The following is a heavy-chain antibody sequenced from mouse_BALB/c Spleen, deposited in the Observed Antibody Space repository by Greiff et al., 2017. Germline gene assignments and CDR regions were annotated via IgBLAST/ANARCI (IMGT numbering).Heavy chain of an antibody. CDR1: GFTFSSYT. V-gene: IGHV5-12-2*01. J-gene: IGHJ4*01. CDR3: ARRNYDYDAYAMDY. CDR2: ISNGGGST. D-gene: IGHD2-4*01. Sequence: EVQGVESGGGLVQPGGSLKLSCAASGFTFSSYTMSWVRQTPEKRLEWVAYISNGGGSTYYPDTVKGRFTISRDNAKNTLYLQMSSLKSEDTAMYYCARRNYDYDAYAMDYWGQGTSVTVSS.